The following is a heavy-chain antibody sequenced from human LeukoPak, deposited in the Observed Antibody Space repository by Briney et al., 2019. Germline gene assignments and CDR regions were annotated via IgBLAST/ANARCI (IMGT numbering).Heavy chain of an antibody. D-gene: IGHD2-15*01. CDR1: GFTFSSYD. CDR2: IGTAGDT. CDR3: ARSGSSYDGGQSWFDY. J-gene: IGHJ4*02. Sequence: GGSLRLSCAASGFTFSSYDMHWVRQATGEGLEWVSAIGTAGDTYYPGSVKGRFTISRDNAKNSLYLQMSSLRVEDTAVYYCARSGSSYDGGQSWFDYWGQGTLVTVSS. V-gene: IGHV3-13*01.